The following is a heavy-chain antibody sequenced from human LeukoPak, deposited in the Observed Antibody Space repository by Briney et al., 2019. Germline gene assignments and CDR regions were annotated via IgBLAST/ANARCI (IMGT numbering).Heavy chain of an antibody. J-gene: IGHJ6*02. V-gene: IGHV1-46*01. CDR1: GYTFTSYC. D-gene: IGHD6-19*01. Sequence: ASVKVSCKASGYTFTSYCMHWVRQAPGQGLEWMGIINPSGGSTSYAQKFQGRVTMTRDTSTSTVYMELSSLRSEDTAVYYCARADPSLGYSGGWYGMDVWGQGTTVTVSS. CDR3: ARADPSLGYSGGWYGMDV. CDR2: INPSGGST.